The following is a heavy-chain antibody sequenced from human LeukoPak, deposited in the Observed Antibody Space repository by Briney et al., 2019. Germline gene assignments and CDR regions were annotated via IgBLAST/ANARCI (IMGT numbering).Heavy chain of an antibody. Sequence: GSLRLSCAASGFTFSSYSMSWVRQAPGKGLEWVSSISSSSYIYYADSVKGRFTISRDNAKNSLYLQMNSLRAEDTAVYYCARDAHYYDITSGAFDIWGQGTMVTVSS. D-gene: IGHD3-22*01. V-gene: IGHV3-21*01. J-gene: IGHJ3*02. CDR1: GFTFSSYS. CDR3: ARDAHYYDITSGAFDI. CDR2: ISSSSYI.